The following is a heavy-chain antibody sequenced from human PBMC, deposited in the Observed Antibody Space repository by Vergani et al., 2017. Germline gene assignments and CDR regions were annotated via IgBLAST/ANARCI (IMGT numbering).Heavy chain of an antibody. CDR1: GNTFTGYY. CDR3: ARVRATTVVTPFDY. CDR2: INPNSGGT. D-gene: IGHD4-23*01. J-gene: IGHJ4*02. V-gene: IGHV1-2*06. Sequence: QVQLVQSGAEVKKPGASVKVSCKASGNTFTGYYMHWVRQAPGQGLEWMGRINPNSGGTNYAQKFQGRVTMTRDTSISTAYMELSRLRSDDTAVYYCARVRATTVVTPFDYWGQGTLVTVSS.